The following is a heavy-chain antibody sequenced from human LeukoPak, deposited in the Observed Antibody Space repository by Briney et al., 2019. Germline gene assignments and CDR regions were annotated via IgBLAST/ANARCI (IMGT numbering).Heavy chain of an antibody. CDR2: ISTSSSII. V-gene: IGHV3-48*01. CDR1: GFTFSTYS. Sequence: GGSLRLSCAASGFTFSTYSMNWVRQAPGKGLEWVSYISTSSSIIYYADSVKGRFTISRDNAKNSLYLQMNSLRAEDTAVYYCARDRDRIAVAGQPRYGMDVWGQGTTVTVSS. J-gene: IGHJ6*02. CDR3: ARDRDRIAVAGQPRYGMDV. D-gene: IGHD6-19*01.